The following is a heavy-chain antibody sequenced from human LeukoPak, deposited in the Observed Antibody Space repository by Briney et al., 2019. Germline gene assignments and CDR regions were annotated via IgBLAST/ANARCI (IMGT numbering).Heavy chain of an antibody. Sequence: SETLSLTCAVSGYSISSGYYWGWIRQPPGKGLEWIGSIYHSGSTYYNPSLKSRVTMSVDTSKNQFSLRLSSVAAADTAVYYCATEGSASQTIDYWGQGTLVTVSS. CDR1: GYSISSGYY. D-gene: IGHD2-2*01. CDR3: ATEGSASQTIDY. CDR2: IYHSGST. V-gene: IGHV4-38-2*02. J-gene: IGHJ4*02.